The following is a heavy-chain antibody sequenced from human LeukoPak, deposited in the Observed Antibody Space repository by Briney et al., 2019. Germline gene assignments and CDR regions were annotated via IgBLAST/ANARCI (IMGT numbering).Heavy chain of an antibody. J-gene: IGHJ1*01. Sequence: PGGSLRLSCEASGISFSNSGMNWVRQAPGKGLEWVSYISRSSDRMSYVDSVKGRFPVSRDNAKNSLFLQMNSLRDEDTAVYYCERVVRGLYNLGQWGQGPLVSVSS. CDR3: ERVVRGLYNLGQ. CDR2: ISRSSDRM. CDR1: GISFSNSG. D-gene: IGHD3-10*01. V-gene: IGHV3-48*02.